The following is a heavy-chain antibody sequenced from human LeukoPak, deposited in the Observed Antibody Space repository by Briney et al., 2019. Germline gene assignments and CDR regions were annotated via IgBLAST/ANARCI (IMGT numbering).Heavy chain of an antibody. J-gene: IGHJ4*02. CDR3: AKDSYEYGSGSYPDY. D-gene: IGHD3-10*01. Sequence: GMSLRLSCAASGFTFSSYGMHWVRQAPGKGLEWVAFIRYDGSNKYYADSVKGRFTISRDNSKNTLYLQMNSLRAEDTAVYYCAKDSYEYGSGSYPDYWGQGTLVTVSS. V-gene: IGHV3-30*02. CDR2: IRYDGSNK. CDR1: GFTFSSYG.